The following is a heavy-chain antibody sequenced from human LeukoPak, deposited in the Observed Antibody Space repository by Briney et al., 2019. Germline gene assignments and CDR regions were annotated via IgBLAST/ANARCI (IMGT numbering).Heavy chain of an antibody. Sequence: SETLSLTCAVYGGSFSGYYWSWIRQPPGKGLEWIGEINHSGSTNYNPSLKSRVTISVDTSKNQFSLKLSSVTAAGTAVYYCARXGVAGPYYYYYMDVWGKGTTVTVSS. CDR2: INHSGST. J-gene: IGHJ6*03. V-gene: IGHV4-34*01. CDR3: ARXGVAGPYYYYYMDV. CDR1: GGSFSGYY. D-gene: IGHD6-19*01.